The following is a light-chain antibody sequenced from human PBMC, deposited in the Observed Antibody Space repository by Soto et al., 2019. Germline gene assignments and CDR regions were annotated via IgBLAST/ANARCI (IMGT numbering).Light chain of an antibody. CDR3: SSYTSSSTLFYV. V-gene: IGLV2-14*01. J-gene: IGLJ1*01. CDR1: SSDVGGYNY. CDR2: DVS. Sequence: QSALTQPASVSGSPGQSITISCTGTSSDVGGYNYVSWYQQHPGKAHKLMIYDVSNRPSGVSNRFSGSKSGNTASLTISWLQAGDEADYYCSSYTSSSTLFYVFGTGTKVTVL.